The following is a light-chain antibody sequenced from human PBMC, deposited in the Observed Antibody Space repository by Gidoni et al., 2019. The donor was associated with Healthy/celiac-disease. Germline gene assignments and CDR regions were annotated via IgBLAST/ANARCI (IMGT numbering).Light chain of an antibody. J-gene: IGKJ4*01. CDR3: QQSYSTLT. CDR2: AAS. V-gene: IGKV1-39*01. Sequence: DIQMTQSPSSLSASVGDRVTIPCRASQSISSYLNWYQQKPGKAPQLLIYAASSLQSGVPSRFSGSGSGTDFTLTISSLQPEDFATYYCQQSYSTLTFGGGTKVEIK. CDR1: QSISSY.